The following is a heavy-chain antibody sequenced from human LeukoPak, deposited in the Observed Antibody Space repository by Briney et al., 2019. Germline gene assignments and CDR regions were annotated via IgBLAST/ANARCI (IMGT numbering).Heavy chain of an antibody. V-gene: IGHV3-30*02. CDR2: IRYDGSNK. CDR3: ANSGGFDHWAHYYFDY. J-gene: IGHJ4*02. CDR1: GFTFSNYG. Sequence: SGGSLRLSCAASGFTFSNYGMHWVRQAPGKGLEWVAFIRYDGSNKSYADSVKGRFTISRDNSKNTLYLQMNSLRAEDTAVYFCANSGGFDHWAHYYFDYWGQGTLVTVSS. D-gene: IGHD7-27*01.